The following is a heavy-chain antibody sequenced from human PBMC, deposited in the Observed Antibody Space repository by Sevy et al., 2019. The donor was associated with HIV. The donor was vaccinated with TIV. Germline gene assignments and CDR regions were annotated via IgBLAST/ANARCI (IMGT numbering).Heavy chain of an antibody. CDR3: AREGCTQPHDY. CDR1: GITFSIYT. Sequence: GGSLRLSCAASGITFSIYTMSWVRQAPGKGLEWVSTFCFGGSKIYYADTVKGRFTISRDNSRNTVYLQMNSLRADDTAVYYCAREGCTQPHDYWGQGTLVTVSS. J-gene: IGHJ4*02. V-gene: IGHV3-23*01. D-gene: IGHD2-8*01. CDR2: FCFGGSKI.